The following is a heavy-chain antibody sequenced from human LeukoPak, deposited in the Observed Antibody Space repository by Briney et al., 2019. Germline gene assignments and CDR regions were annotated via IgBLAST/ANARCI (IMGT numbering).Heavy chain of an antibody. CDR1: GFTFSNYA. V-gene: IGHV3-23*01. D-gene: IGHD3-22*01. Sequence: HAGGSLRLSCAASGFTFSNYAMSWVRQAPGKGLEWVSGISGSGGSTYYPDSVEGRFTISRDNSKNTLYLQMNSLRAEDTAIYYCANGIYYYDSCGYSDWGQGTLVTVSS. J-gene: IGHJ4*02. CDR3: ANGIYYYDSCGYSD. CDR2: ISGSGGST.